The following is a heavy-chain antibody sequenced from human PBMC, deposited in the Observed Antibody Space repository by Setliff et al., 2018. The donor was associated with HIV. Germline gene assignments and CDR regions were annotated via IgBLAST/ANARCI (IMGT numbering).Heavy chain of an antibody. J-gene: IGHJ4*02. CDR2: ISGSGGST. CDR1: GFTFNSYA. D-gene: IGHD2-15*01. V-gene: IGHV3-23*01. CDR3: ARGAGTVDYSCCFDL. Sequence: GSLRLSCAASGFTFNSYAMSWVRQAPGKGLEWVSAISGSGGSTYYADSVKGRFTISRDNSKNTLYLQMNSLRTEDTAVYYCARGAGTVDYSCCFDLWGQGTLVTVSS.